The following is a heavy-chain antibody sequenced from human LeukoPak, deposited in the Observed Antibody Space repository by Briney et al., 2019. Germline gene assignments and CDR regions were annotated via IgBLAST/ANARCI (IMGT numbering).Heavy chain of an antibody. CDR1: GVSISSYY. V-gene: IGHV4-59*01. D-gene: IGHD6-13*01. J-gene: IGHJ4*02. Sequence: KASETLSLTCTVSGVSISSYYWSWIRQPPGKGLEWIGYIYYSGSTNYNPSLKSRVTISVDTSKNQFSLKLSSVTAADTAVYYCARGAVAAAAHYFDYWGQGTLVTVSS. CDR3: ARGAVAAAAHYFDY. CDR2: IYYSGST.